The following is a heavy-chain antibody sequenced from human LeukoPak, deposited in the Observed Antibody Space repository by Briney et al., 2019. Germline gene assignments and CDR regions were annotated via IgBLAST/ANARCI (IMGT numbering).Heavy chain of an antibody. CDR2: INQDGSGK. V-gene: IGHV3-7*01. CDR3: ARVVGAGYFDL. D-gene: IGHD1-26*01. CDR1: GFTFSSYW. J-gene: IGHJ2*01. Sequence: AGGSLRLSCAASGFTFSSYWMSWVRQAPGKGLVWVGNINQDGSGKYYVDSVKGRFTISRDNAKNSLYLQMNSLRAEDTAVYYCARVVGAGYFDLWGRGTLVTVSS.